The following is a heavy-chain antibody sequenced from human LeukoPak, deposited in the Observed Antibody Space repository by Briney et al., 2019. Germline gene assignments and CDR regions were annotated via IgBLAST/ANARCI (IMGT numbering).Heavy chain of an antibody. CDR3: ARLAPTYYYDSSGPNWFDP. Sequence: SETLSLTCTVSGGSISSYYWSWIRQPPGKGLEWIGYIYYSGSTNYNPSLKSRVSISVDTSKNQFSLKLSSVTAADTAVYYCARLAPTYYYDSSGPNWFDPWGQGTLVTVSS. D-gene: IGHD3-22*01. CDR1: GGSISSYY. J-gene: IGHJ5*02. CDR2: IYYSGST. V-gene: IGHV4-59*08.